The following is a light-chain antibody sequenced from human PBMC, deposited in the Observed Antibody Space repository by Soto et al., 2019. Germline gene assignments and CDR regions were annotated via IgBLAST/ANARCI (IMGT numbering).Light chain of an antibody. Sequence: EIVLTQSPATLSLSPGERATLSCRASQSVSSYLAWYQQKPGQAPRLLIYDASNRATGIPARFSGSGSATDFTLTISSLEPEDFAVYYCQQRTGWPLTFGGGTKVEIK. CDR1: QSVSSY. CDR3: QQRTGWPLT. CDR2: DAS. J-gene: IGKJ4*01. V-gene: IGKV3-11*01.